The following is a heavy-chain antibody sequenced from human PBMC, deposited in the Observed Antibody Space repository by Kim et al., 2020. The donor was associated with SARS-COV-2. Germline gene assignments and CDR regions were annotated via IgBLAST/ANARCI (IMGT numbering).Heavy chain of an antibody. D-gene: IGHD6-19*01. CDR3: ARGYTSGWYLVP. J-gene: IGHJ5*02. Sequence: ASVKVSCKASGYTFTSDAIHWVLQAPGQRLEWMGWIDAGIGRTKYSQKFQGRVTITSDTSASTAYMELSSLRSEDTAVYYCARGYTSGWYLVPWGQEPWSPSPQ. CDR1: GYTFTSDA. CDR2: IDAGIGRT. V-gene: IGHV1-3*01.